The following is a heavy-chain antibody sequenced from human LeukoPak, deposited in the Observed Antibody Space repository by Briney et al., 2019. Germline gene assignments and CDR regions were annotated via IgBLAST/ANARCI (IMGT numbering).Heavy chain of an antibody. V-gene: IGHV3-30-3*01. J-gene: IGHJ4*02. Sequence: GRSLRLSCAASGFTFSSYAMHWVRQAPGKGLEWVAVISYDGSNKYYADSVKGRFTISRDNSKNTLYLQMNSLRAEDTAVYYCARVSVCSSASCYSLFDYWGQGTLVTVSS. CDR1: GFTFSSYA. CDR3: ARVSVCSSASCYSLFDY. CDR2: ISYDGSNK. D-gene: IGHD2-2*01.